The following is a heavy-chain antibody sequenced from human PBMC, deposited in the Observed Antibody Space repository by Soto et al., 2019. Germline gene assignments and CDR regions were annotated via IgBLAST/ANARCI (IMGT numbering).Heavy chain of an antibody. CDR1: GFSFNTYS. CDR2: ISGTSSTT. CDR3: AREAPTIGSQYFQH. D-gene: IGHD1-26*01. Sequence: EVQLVESGGGLVQPGGSLRLSCAASGFSFNTYSMNWVRQAPGKGLEWLSYISGTSSTTYYADSAKGRFTISRDNAKNSLYLQMNSLRVEDTALYYCAREAPTIGSQYFQHWGQGTLVTVSS. J-gene: IGHJ1*01. V-gene: IGHV3-48*01.